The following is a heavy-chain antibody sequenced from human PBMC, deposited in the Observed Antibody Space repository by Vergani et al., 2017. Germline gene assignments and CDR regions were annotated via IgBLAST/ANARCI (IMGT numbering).Heavy chain of an antibody. CDR1: GFTFSSYA. J-gene: IGHJ4*02. Sequence: EVQLLESGGGLVQPGGSLRLSCAASGFTFSSYAMSWVRQAPEKGLEWVSAISGSGGSTYYADSVKGRFTISRDNSKNTLYLQMNSLRAEDTAVYYCVARSRSGSTRRHYWGQGTLVTVSS. D-gene: IGHD3-3*01. CDR2: ISGSGGST. V-gene: IGHV3-23*01. CDR3: VARSRSGSTRRHY.